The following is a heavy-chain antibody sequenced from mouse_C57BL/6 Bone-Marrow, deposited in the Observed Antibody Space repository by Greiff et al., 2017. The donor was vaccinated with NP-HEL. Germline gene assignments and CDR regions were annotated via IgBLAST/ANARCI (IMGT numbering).Heavy chain of an antibody. V-gene: IGHV1-69*01. J-gene: IGHJ3*01. CDR3: ARGHYYGSSYRFAD. CDR2: IDPSDSYT. CDR1: GYTFTSYW. D-gene: IGHD1-1*01. Sequence: QVQLQQPGAELVMPGASVKLSCKASGYTFTSYWMHWVKQRPGQGLEWIGEIDPSDSYTNYNQKFKGKSTLTVDKSSSTAYMQLSSLTSEDSAVYYCARGHYYGSSYRFADWGQGTLVTVSA.